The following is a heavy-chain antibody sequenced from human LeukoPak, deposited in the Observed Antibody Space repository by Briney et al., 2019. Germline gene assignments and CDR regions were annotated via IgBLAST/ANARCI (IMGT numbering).Heavy chain of an antibody. Sequence: ASVKVSCKASGYTFTSYYMHWVRQAPGQGLEWMGIINPSGGSTSYAQKLQGRVTMTTDTSTSTAYTELRSLRSDDTAVYYCARDPNYGDYLNWLDPWGQGTLVTVSS. CDR1: GYTFTSYY. V-gene: IGHV1-46*01. CDR2: INPSGGST. CDR3: ARDPNYGDYLNWLDP. J-gene: IGHJ5*02. D-gene: IGHD4-17*01.